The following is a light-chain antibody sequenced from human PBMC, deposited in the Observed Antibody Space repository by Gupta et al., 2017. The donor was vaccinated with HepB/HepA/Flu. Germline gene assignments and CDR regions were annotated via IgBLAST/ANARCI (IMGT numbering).Light chain of an antibody. J-gene: IGKJ4*01. CDR3: QQRSNWPLT. CDR1: QSVSSY. V-gene: IGKV3-11*01. Sequence: EMVLTQSPATLSLSPGERATLSCSASQSVSSYLAWYQQNPGQAPRPLIYDASNRATGIPARFSGSGSGTDFTLTISSLEPEDFAVYYCQQRSNWPLTFGGGTKVEIK. CDR2: DAS.